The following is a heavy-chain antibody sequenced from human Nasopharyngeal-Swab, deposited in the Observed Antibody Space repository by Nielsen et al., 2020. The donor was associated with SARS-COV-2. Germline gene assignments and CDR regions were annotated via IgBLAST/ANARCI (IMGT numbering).Heavy chain of an antibody. J-gene: IGHJ4*02. Sequence: GESLKISCAASAFTFSSYWMHWVRQAPGKGLVWVSRISGDGRSTTYADSVRGRFTISRDNAKNTLFLQVNSLRDEDTAVYYCVRGGLGSGMSTWDSWGQGTLVTVFS. CDR2: ISGDGRST. D-gene: IGHD3-10*02. CDR1: AFTFSSYW. V-gene: IGHV3-74*01. CDR3: VRGGLGSGMSTWDS.